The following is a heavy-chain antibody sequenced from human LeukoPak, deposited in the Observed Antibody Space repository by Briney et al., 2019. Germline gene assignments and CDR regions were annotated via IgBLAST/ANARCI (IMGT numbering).Heavy chain of an antibody. D-gene: IGHD2-2*01. Sequence: ASVTVSCTTSGYTFTGSYLHWVRQVPGQGLEWMGWTNPSTGGTKSAHQFEGRVTMTRDTSNTTGYLELRSLRLDDTATYYCARGGAFCSITTCHEFDHWGQGTLVIVSS. J-gene: IGHJ4*02. CDR3: ARGGAFCSITTCHEFDH. CDR1: GYTFTGSY. V-gene: IGHV1-2*02. CDR2: TNPSTGGT.